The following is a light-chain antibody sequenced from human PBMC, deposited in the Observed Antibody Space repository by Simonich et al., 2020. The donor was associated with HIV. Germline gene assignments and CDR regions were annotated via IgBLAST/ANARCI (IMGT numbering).Light chain of an antibody. CDR1: QSLLPSDGKPY. CDR3: MQGLHVPLT. CDR2: EVA. Sequence: DTVMTQTPLSLSVTPGQPASISCKSSQSLLPSDGKPYLHWYLQKAGQFPQLLIYEVASRFSGVPDRFSGSGSGTDFTLQISRVEAEDVGVYYCMQGLHVPLTFGGGTKVEIK. J-gene: IGKJ4*01. V-gene: IGKV2-29*02.